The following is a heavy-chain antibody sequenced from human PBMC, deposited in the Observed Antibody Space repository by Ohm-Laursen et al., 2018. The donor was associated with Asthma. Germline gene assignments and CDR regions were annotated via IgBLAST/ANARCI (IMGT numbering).Heavy chain of an antibody. Sequence: SLRLSCAAPGFTFSSYGMHWVRQAPGKGLEWVAVISYDGSNKYYADSVKGRFTISRDNSKNTLYLQMNSLRAEDTAVYYCARVGGYTYYFDYWGQGTLVTVSS. CDR3: ARVGGYTYYFDY. CDR1: GFTFSSYG. D-gene: IGHD5-12*01. V-gene: IGHV3-30*03. CDR2: ISYDGSNK. J-gene: IGHJ4*02.